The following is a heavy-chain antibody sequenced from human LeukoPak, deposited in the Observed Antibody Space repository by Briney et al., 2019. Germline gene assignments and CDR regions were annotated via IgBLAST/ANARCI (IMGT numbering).Heavy chain of an antibody. J-gene: IGHJ4*02. CDR1: GYTFTNYA. D-gene: IGHD3-22*01. Sequence: ASVTVSCTASGYTFTNYAVNWVRQAPGQGLEWMGWINTNTGTPTYAQGFTGRFVFSLDTSASTIYLQINSLKAEDTAVYYCAKDRYFYESIFDHWGQGTLVTVSS. CDR3: AKDRYFYESIFDH. CDR2: INTNTGTP. V-gene: IGHV7-4-1*02.